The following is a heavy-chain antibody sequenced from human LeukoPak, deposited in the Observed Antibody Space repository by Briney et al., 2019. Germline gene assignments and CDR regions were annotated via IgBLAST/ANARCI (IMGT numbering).Heavy chain of an antibody. D-gene: IGHD2-2*01. CDR3: AKESRYKYCSSTSCPLDY. J-gene: IGHJ4*02. CDR2: ISSSSSTI. V-gene: IGHV3-48*01. CDR1: GFTFSSYS. Sequence: GGSLRLSCAASGFTFSSYSMNWVRQAPGKGLEWVSYISSSSSTIYYADSVKGRFTISRDNAKNSLYLQMNSLRAEDTAVYYCAKESRYKYCSSTSCPLDYWGQGTLVTVSS.